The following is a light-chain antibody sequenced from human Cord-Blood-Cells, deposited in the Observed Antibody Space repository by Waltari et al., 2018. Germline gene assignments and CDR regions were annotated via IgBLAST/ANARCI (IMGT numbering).Light chain of an antibody. CDR2: DDS. CDR1: SSDVGGYNY. Sequence: QSALTQPASVSGSPGQSITISCTGPSSDVGGYNYVSWYQQHPGKAPKLMIYDDSNRPAGVSNRFAGSKSGNTASLTISGLQAEDEADYYCSSYTSSSTLGFGTGTKVTVL. V-gene: IGLV2-14*03. J-gene: IGLJ1*01. CDR3: SSYTSSSTLG.